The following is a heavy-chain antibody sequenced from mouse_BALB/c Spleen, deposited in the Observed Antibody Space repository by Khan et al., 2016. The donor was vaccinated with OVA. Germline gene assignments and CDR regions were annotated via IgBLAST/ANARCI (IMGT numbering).Heavy chain of an antibody. Sequence: VKLHESGPELVKPGASVRISCKASGYTFTSYYIYWLKQRLGQGLEWIGWTYPGNVNTKYNEKFKGKVTLTADKSSTTAYMQLSSLTSEDSAVSFCARPYSGYFDDWGAGTTVAFSS. V-gene: IGHV1S56*01. CDR2: TYPGNVNT. CDR3: ARPYSGYFDD. J-gene: IGHJ1*01. CDR1: GYTFTSYY.